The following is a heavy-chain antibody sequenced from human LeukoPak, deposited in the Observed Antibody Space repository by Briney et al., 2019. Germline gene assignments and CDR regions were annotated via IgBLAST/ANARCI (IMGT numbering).Heavy chain of an antibody. CDR2: ISAYNGNT. D-gene: IGHD3-10*01. J-gene: IGHJ4*02. Sequence: RASVKVSCKASGYTFTSYSISWVRQAPGQGLEWMGWISAYNGNTNYAQKFQGRVTMTRNTSISTAYMELSSLRSEDTAVYYCARFRDRFDYWGQGTLVTVSS. CDR3: ARFRDRFDY. CDR1: GYTFTSYS. V-gene: IGHV1-18*01.